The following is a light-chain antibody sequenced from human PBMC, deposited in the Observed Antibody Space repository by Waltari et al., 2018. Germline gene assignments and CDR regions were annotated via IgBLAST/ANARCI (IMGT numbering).Light chain of an antibody. Sequence: QSALTQPASVSGSPGQSITISCTGSSSDVGGDDSVSWYEDHPGQAPKVIIYDVNKRRSGVSDRFSGSKSGNTASLTSSGLQAEDEATFYCSSQSTKNGVIFGGGTKVTVL. J-gene: IGLJ2*01. CDR1: SSDVGGDDS. CDR3: SSQSTKNGVI. CDR2: DVN. V-gene: IGLV2-14*03.